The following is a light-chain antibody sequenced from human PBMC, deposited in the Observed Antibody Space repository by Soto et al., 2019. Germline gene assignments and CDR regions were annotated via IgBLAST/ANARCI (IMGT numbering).Light chain of an antibody. CDR2: AAS. Sequence: DILMTQSPSSLSASVGDRVTITCRASQTISIFLNWYQQKPGKAPELLIYAASHLQSGVPSRFSGSGSGTDFTLTISSLQPEDFATYYCHQTDSIPETFGQGTKVEIK. CDR1: QTISIF. V-gene: IGKV1-39*01. CDR3: HQTDSIPET. J-gene: IGKJ1*01.